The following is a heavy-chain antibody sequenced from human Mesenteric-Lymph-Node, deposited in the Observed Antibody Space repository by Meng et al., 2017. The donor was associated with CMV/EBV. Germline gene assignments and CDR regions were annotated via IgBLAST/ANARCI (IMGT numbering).Heavy chain of an antibody. CDR3: ARSHYSSHNY. J-gene: IGHJ4*02. V-gene: IGHV4-59*01. CDR1: GGSISSYY. D-gene: IGHD6-13*01. CDR2: IYYSGST. Sequence: SETLSLTCTVSGGSISSYYWSWIRQPPGKGLEWIGYIYYSGSTNYNSSLKSRVTISVDTSKNQFSLKLSSVTAADTAVYYCARSHYSSHNYWGQGTLVTVSS.